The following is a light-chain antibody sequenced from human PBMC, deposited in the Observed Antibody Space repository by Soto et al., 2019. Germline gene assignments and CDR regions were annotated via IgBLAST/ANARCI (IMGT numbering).Light chain of an antibody. CDR2: GNS. V-gene: IGLV1-40*01. J-gene: IGLJ3*02. CDR1: NSNIGAGYD. CDR3: HSYDDSLSGSV. Sequence: QSVLTQPPSVSGAPGQGVTISCTGSNSNIGAGYDVHWYQQLPGTAPKLLIYGNSNRPSGVPDRFSGFKSGTSASLAIIGLLAEDEAHYYCHSYDDSLSGSVFGGGTKVTVL.